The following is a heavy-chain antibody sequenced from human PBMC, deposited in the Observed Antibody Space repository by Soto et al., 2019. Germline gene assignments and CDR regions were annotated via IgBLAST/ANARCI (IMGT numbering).Heavy chain of an antibody. Sequence: GSMGLSWXASRFTLSSYAITGVFQTPWKWLELVSGISGSGGSPSYADSVQGRFTTSRDNPKNTLYLQMNSLRAEDTAVYYCAKARCTTSNCYVPDYWGQGTLVTVSS. CDR2: ISGSGGSP. J-gene: IGHJ4*02. D-gene: IGHD2-8*01. CDR1: RFTLSSYA. CDR3: AKARCTTSNCYVPDY. V-gene: IGHV3-23*01.